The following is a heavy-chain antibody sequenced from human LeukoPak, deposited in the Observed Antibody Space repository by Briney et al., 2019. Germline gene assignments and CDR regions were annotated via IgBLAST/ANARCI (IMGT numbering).Heavy chain of an antibody. D-gene: IGHD3-22*01. CDR1: GFTFTSYS. J-gene: IGHJ5*02. Sequence: PGGSLRLSCAASGFTFTSYSMNWVRQAPGKGLEWVSYISSSSSTIYYADSVKGRFTISRDNAKNSLYLQMNSLIAEDTAVYDCTTGLGYYCDSSGYSEVPWGQGTLVTVSS. CDR3: TTGLGYYCDSSGYSEVP. CDR2: ISSSSSTI. V-gene: IGHV3-48*01.